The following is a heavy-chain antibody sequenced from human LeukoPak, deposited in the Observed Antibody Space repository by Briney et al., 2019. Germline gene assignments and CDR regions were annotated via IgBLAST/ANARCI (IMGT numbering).Heavy chain of an antibody. J-gene: IGHJ4*02. CDR1: GGSVSDYY. CDR3: ASRKLGNDY. V-gene: IGHV4-59*02. D-gene: IGHD7-27*01. CDR2: IYHTGST. Sequence: SETLSLTCTISGGSVSDYYWSWIRQSPGKGLEWIGYIYHTGSTSYSPSLKSRVTISADTSQNQFSLKWSSVTAAETAVYYCASRKLGNDYWGQGTLVTVSS.